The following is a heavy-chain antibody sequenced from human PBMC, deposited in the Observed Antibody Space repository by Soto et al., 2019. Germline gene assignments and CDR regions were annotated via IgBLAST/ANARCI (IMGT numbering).Heavy chain of an antibody. CDR2: MSYDGSNK. CDR3: AAGIRFDP. CDR1: GFTFSSYA. J-gene: IGHJ5*02. Sequence: QVQLVESGGGVVQPGRSLRLSCAASGFTFSSYAMHWVRQAPGKGLEWVAVMSYDGSNKNYADSVKGRFTISRDNSKNTLYLQMNSLRAEDTAVYYCAAGIRFDPWGPGTLVTVSS. D-gene: IGHD6-13*01. V-gene: IGHV3-30-3*01.